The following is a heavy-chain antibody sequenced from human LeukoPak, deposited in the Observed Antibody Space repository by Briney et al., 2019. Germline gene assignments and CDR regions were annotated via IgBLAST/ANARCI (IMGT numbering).Heavy chain of an antibody. CDR3: ATLGPYGSGSYTGNWFDP. CDR1: GYTFTSYG. D-gene: IGHD3-10*01. J-gene: IGHJ5*02. Sequence: ASVKVSCKASGYTFTSYGISWVRQAPGQGLEWMGWISAYNGNTNYAQKLQGRVTMTTDTSTSTAYMELRSLRSDDTAVYYCATLGPYGSGSYTGNWFDPWGQGTLVTVSS. CDR2: ISAYNGNT. V-gene: IGHV1-18*01.